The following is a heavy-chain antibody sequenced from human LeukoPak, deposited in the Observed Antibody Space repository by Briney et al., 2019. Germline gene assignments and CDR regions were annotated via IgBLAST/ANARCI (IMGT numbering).Heavy chain of an antibody. CDR2: ISGSGGST. D-gene: IGHD6-19*01. V-gene: IGHV3-23*01. CDR3: AKADSGWYELDY. J-gene: IGHJ4*02. CDR1: GFTFSSYA. Sequence: GGSLRLSCAASGFTFSSYAMSWVRQAPGKGLGWVSAISGSGGSTYYADSVKGRFTISRDNSKNTLYLQMNSLRAEDTAVYYCAKADSGWYELDYWGQGTLVTVSS.